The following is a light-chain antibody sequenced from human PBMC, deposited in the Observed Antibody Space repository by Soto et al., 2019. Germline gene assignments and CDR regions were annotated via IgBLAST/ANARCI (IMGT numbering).Light chain of an antibody. Sequence: EIVMTQSPATLSVSPGERATLSCRASQSVSSNLAWYQQKPGQAPRLLIYGASTRATGIPARFSGSGSGTESTLTITSLQSEDFAFYYCQQYNNWTPWTFGQGTKVEIK. J-gene: IGKJ1*01. CDR2: GAS. CDR1: QSVSSN. CDR3: QQYNNWTPWT. V-gene: IGKV3-15*01.